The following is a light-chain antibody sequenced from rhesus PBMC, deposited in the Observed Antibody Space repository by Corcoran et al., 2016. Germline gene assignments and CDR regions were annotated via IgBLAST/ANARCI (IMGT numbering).Light chain of an antibody. CDR2: DDN. J-gene: IGLJ1*01. CDR1: TSNIADYD. Sequence: QSVLTQPPSVSGAPGQKVTLSCTGSTSNIADYDVHWYQQFPGTVPKLLIYDDNKRPSGVSDRFSASKSGPSASLAITGLQTEDESDYYFQSHDSSLNAHIFGAGTRLTVL. CDR3: QSHDSSLNAHI. V-gene: IGLV1-64*01.